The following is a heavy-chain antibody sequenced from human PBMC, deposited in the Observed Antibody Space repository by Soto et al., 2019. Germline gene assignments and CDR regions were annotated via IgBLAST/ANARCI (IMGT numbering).Heavy chain of an antibody. Sequence: PSETLSLTCTVSGDSISSTYWSWVRQPAGRGLEWIGRIHSSGSNNYNPSLESRVTMSVDTSKNQFSLTLRSVTAADTAVYFCARGYESGYTFGHDLWGQGTLVTVSS. CDR2: IHSSGSN. V-gene: IGHV4-4*07. CDR1: GDSISSTY. CDR3: ARGYESGYTFGHDL. D-gene: IGHD3-3*01. J-gene: IGHJ5*02.